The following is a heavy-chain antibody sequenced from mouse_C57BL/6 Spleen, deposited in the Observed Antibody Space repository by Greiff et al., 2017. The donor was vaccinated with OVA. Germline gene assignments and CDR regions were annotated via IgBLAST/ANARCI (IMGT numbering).Heavy chain of an antibody. CDR3: ARSLRAMDY. V-gene: IGHV1-39*01. CDR2: INPNYGTT. J-gene: IGHJ4*01. Sequence: VHVKQSGPELVKPGASVKISCKASGYSFTDYNMNWVKQSNGKSLEWIGVINPNYGTTSYKQKCKGKATLPVDQSSSTAYMQLNSLTSEDSAVYYCARSLRAMDYWGQGTSVTVSS. CDR1: GYSFTDYN.